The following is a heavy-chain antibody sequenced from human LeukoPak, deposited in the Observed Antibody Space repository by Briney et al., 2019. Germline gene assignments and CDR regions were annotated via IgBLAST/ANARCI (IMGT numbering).Heavy chain of an antibody. Sequence: ASVKVSCKASGYTFTSYYMHWVRQAPGQGLEWMGWINPNSGGTNYAQKFQGRVTMTRDTSISTAYMELSRLRSDDTAVYYCARLGAAAGTYYYYMDVWGKGTTVTVSS. CDR1: GYTFTSYY. V-gene: IGHV1-2*02. CDR3: ARLGAAAGTYYYYMDV. CDR2: INPNSGGT. D-gene: IGHD6-13*01. J-gene: IGHJ6*03.